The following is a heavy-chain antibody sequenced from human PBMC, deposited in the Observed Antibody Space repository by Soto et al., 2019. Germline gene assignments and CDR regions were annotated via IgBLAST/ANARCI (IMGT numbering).Heavy chain of an antibody. Sequence: EMQVLESGGGLVQPGGSLRLSCAASGFAFSNFHMNWVRQAPGKGLQWVSTIGGAGNDIHYADSVKGRFTVSRDNSKNTLLLQMDGLGDDDTAIYYCAKRYSSAWEAGMDVWGRGTTVTVSS. J-gene: IGHJ6*02. V-gene: IGHV3-23*01. CDR1: GFAFSNFH. CDR3: AKRYSSAWEAGMDV. CDR2: IGGAGNDI. D-gene: IGHD6-19*01.